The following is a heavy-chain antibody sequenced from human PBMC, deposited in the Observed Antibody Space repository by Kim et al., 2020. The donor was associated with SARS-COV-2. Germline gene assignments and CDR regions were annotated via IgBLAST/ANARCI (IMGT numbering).Heavy chain of an antibody. J-gene: IGHJ4*01. CDR3: ARGGWYYGSGSRNFDY. V-gene: IGHV4-59*13. Sequence: SETLSLTCTVSGGSIDNYYWNWLRQPPGRGLEWIGYVYYNGFTLYNPPPKSQVTKTIDTSKNHFALKINALTTADTAVYYCARGGWYYGSGSRNFDYWGRGTLVTVSS. D-gene: IGHD3-10*01. CDR1: GGSIDNYY. CDR2: VYYNGFT.